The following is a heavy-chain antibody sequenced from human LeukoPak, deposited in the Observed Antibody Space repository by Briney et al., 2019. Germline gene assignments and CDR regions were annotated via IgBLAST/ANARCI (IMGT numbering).Heavy chain of an antibody. Sequence: PGGSLRPSCTASGFAFSSYAMSWVRQAPGVGLEWASAIDGGGGRTWHADSVRGRFTISRDNSKNTLFMQMNSLRAEDTAVYYCAKDFYDSSGSRYDYWGQGTLVTVSS. CDR2: IDGGGGRT. D-gene: IGHD3-22*01. CDR1: GFAFSSYA. V-gene: IGHV3-23*01. CDR3: AKDFYDSSGSRYDY. J-gene: IGHJ4*02.